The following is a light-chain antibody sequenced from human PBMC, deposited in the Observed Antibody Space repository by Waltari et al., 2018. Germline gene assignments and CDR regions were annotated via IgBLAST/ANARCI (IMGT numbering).Light chain of an antibody. CDR2: DVN. Sequence: QSALTQPASVSGSPGQSITISCTGSSSDVDYVSWYQQFPGKAPKVLIYDVNRRPSGVSNRFSGSKSVSTASLTISGLQPQDEADYYCTSYADIIPVVFGGGTKLTVL. CDR1: SSDVDY. V-gene: IGLV2-14*03. CDR3: TSYADIIPVV. J-gene: IGLJ2*01.